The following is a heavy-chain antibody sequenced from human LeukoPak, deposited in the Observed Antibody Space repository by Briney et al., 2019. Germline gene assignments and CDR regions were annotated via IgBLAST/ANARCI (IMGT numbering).Heavy chain of an antibody. CDR3: ARDIITIFGVVDV. CDR2: ISSSSSYI. J-gene: IGHJ4*02. V-gene: IGHV3-21*01. CDR1: GFTFSSYR. Sequence: GWSLRLSCAASGFTFSSYRMNWVRQAPGKRLEWVSSISSSSSYIYYADSVKGRFTISRDNAKNSLYLQMNSLRAEDTAVYYCARDIITIFGVVDVWGQGTLVTVSS. D-gene: IGHD3-3*01.